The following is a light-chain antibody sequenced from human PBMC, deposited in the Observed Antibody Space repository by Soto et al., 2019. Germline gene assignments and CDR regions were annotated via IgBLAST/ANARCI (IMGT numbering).Light chain of an antibody. CDR3: QQYNNWPRT. Sequence: ELVLSHSPVTLSLSPGARATLSCRAIRSVSSNYLGWYQQKPGQAPRLLMYGVSTRATGIPARFSGSGSGTEFTLTISSLQSEDFAVYYCQQYNNWPRTFGQGTKVDI. CDR2: GVS. V-gene: IGKV3-15*01. CDR1: RSVSSN. J-gene: IGKJ1*01.